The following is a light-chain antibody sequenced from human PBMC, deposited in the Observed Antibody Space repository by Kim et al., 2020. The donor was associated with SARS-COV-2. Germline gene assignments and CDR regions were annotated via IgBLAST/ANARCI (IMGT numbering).Light chain of an antibody. V-gene: IGKV3-15*01. CDR1: QSGSSN. CDR3: QQYNDWPLYT. CDR2: GAF. J-gene: IGKJ2*01. Sequence: SPGRKASHPLRASQSGSSNLAWYQHKPGQAPRLLIFGAFNRATGVPARFSGSGSGAEFTLTISNLQSEDFAVYYCQQYNDWPLYTLGQGTKLEI.